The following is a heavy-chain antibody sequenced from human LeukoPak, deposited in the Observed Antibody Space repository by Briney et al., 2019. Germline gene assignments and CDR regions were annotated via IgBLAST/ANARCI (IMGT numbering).Heavy chain of an antibody. V-gene: IGHV3-7*01. D-gene: IGHD3-22*01. CDR1: GFTFSSYW. Sequence: GGSLRLSCAASGFTFSSYWMSWVRQAPGKGLEWVANIKQDGSEKYYVDSVKGRFTISRDNAKNSLYLQMNSLRAEDTAVYYCASPRYYYDSSGFDYWGQETLLTVSS. CDR3: ASPRYYYDSSGFDY. J-gene: IGHJ4*02. CDR2: IKQDGSEK.